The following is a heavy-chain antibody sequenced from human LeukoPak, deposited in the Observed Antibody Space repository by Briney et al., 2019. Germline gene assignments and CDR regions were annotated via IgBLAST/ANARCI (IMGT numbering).Heavy chain of an antibody. J-gene: IGHJ5*02. V-gene: IGHV1-8*01. Sequence: ASVKVSCTASGYTFTSYDINWVRQATGQGLEWMGWMNPNSGNTGYAQKFQGRVTMTRNTSISTAYMELSSLRSEDTAVYYCARGKLRYFDWLLFNWFDPWGQGTLVTVSS. CDR2: MNPNSGNT. CDR1: GYTFTSYD. CDR3: ARGKLRYFDWLLFNWFDP. D-gene: IGHD3-9*01.